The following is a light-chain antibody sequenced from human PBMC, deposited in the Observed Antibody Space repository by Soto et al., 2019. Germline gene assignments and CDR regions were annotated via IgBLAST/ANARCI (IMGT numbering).Light chain of an antibody. CDR3: QQLNSYPWT. J-gene: IGKJ1*01. CDR2: AAS. V-gene: IGKV1-9*01. CDR1: QDISRF. Sequence: DIQLTQSPSFLSASIGDRVTITCRASQDISRFLAWFQQKPGKAPKLLIYAASTLQSGVPSRFSGSGSGTEFSLTISSLEPEDFATYYCQQLNSYPWTFGQGTKVEIK.